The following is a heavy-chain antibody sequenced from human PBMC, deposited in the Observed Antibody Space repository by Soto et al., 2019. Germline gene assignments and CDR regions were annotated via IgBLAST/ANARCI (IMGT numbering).Heavy chain of an antibody. CDR1: GIIFTGYG. D-gene: IGHD3-16*01. CDR2: IRFDGTNT. V-gene: IGHV3-33*03. J-gene: IGHJ6*02. CDR3: ARGEIGNYYYYYGMDV. Sequence: SLRLSCAASGIIFTGYGMHWVRQAPGQGLEWVTVIRFDGTNTYYADSVKGRFTISRDNTKNTLYLQMNSLRAEDTAVYYCARGEIGNYYYYYGMDVWGQGTTVTVSS.